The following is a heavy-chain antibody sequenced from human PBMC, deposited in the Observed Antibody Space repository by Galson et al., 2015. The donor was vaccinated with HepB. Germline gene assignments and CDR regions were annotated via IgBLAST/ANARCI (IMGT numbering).Heavy chain of an antibody. Sequence: SLRLSCAASGFTFSSYGMHWVRQAPGKGLEWVAVISYDGSNKYYADSVKGRFTISRDNSKNTLYLQMNSLRAEDTAVYYCARSRVTTSGHWYFDLWGRGTLVTVSS. D-gene: IGHD4-17*01. CDR3: ARSRVTTSGHWYFDL. CDR1: GFTFSSYG. V-gene: IGHV3-30-3*01. J-gene: IGHJ2*01. CDR2: ISYDGSNK.